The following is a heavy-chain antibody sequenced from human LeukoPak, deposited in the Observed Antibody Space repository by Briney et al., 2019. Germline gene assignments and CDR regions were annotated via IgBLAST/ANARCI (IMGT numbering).Heavy chain of an antibody. J-gene: IGHJ4*02. CDR2: IYYTGST. CDR3: ARIAVAGTVGY. Sequence: SETLSLTCTISGGSVSDYYWSWIRQSPGKGLEWIGYIYYTGSTTYNPSLKSRVTMSADTSKNQFSLKLSSVTAADTAVYYCARIAVAGTVGYWGQGTLVTVSS. CDR1: GGSVSDYY. V-gene: IGHV4-59*02. D-gene: IGHD6-19*01.